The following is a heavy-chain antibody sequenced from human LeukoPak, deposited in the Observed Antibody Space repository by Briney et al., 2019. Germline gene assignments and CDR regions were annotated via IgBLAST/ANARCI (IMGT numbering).Heavy chain of an antibody. CDR2: IHYSGNT. CDR3: ARHVDGYYYYGMDV. Sequence: SETLSLTCTVSGGSISSPAYYWGWIRQPPGKGLEWIGSIHYSGNTYYNPSLKSRVTISADTSKNQFSLKLSSVTAADTVVYYCARHVDGYYYYGMDVWGQGTTVTVSS. D-gene: IGHD2-15*01. V-gene: IGHV4-39*01. J-gene: IGHJ6*02. CDR1: GGSISSPAYY.